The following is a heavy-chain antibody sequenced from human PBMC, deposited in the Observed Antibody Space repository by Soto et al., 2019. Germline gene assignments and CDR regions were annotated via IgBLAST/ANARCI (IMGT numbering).Heavy chain of an antibody. CDR1: GFTFSNYA. CDR2: VSYDGTNQ. Sequence: QVQLVESGGGVVQPGRSLRLSCAASGFTFSNYAMHWVRQTPGNGLEWVAIVSYDGTNQYYADSVKGRFTISRDNSENTLYLQMNSLRAEDTALYYCAGDGASQTWRPWYFALWGRGTLVTVSS. V-gene: IGHV3-30-3*01. CDR3: AGDGASQTWRPWYFAL. J-gene: IGHJ2*01. D-gene: IGHD2-2*01.